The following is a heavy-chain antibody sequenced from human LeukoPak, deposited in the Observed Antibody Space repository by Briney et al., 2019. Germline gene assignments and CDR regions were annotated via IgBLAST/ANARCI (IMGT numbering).Heavy chain of an antibody. Sequence: GGSLRLSCAASGFTVSSNYMSWVRQAPGKGLEWVSVIYSGGSTYYADSVKGRFTISRDNSKNTLYLQMNSLRAEDTAVYYCAELRTTVVTSSSDHWGQGTLVTVSS. CDR2: IYSGGST. V-gene: IGHV3-66*01. J-gene: IGHJ4*02. D-gene: IGHD4-17*01. CDR1: GFTVSSNY. CDR3: AELRTTVVTSSSDH.